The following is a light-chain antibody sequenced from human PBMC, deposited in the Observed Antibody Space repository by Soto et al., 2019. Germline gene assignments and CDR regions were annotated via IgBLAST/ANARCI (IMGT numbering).Light chain of an antibody. Sequence: GMRKTPANLSVSPGERATLSCRASQSVSSNLAWFQQKPGQAPRLLIYGASTRDTGIPARFSGSGSGTEFTLTISSLQSEDFAVYHCQQYNKWPPTFGQGTKVDIK. CDR2: GAS. CDR1: QSVSSN. J-gene: IGKJ1*01. V-gene: IGKV3-15*01. CDR3: QQYNKWPPT.